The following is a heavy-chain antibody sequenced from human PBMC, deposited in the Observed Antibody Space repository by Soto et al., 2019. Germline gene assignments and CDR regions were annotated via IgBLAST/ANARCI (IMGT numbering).Heavy chain of an antibody. D-gene: IGHD1-1*01. CDR1: GFTFSSYG. CDR2: ISYDGVNK. CDR3: AKDSRGWNPSYFDY. Sequence: GGSLRLSCAASGFTFSSYGMHWVRQAPGKGLEWVAVISYDGVNKYHADSVQGRFTISRDNSKNTLYLQMNSLRAEDTAVYYCAKDSRGWNPSYFDYWGQGTLVTVSP. J-gene: IGHJ4*02. V-gene: IGHV3-30*18.